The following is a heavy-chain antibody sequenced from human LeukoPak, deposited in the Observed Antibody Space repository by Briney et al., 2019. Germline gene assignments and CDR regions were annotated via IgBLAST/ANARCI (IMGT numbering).Heavy chain of an antibody. V-gene: IGHV3-23*01. CDR3: ARGPPPTMVRGVISYFDY. CDR1: GLTFSNCA. J-gene: IGHJ4*02. Sequence: GGSLRLSCAASGLTFSNCAMSWVRQAPGKGLEWVSDINGDGDRTYNADSVKGRFTISRDNSKNTLYLQMNSLRAEDTAVYYCARGPPPTMVRGVISYFDYWGQGTLVTVSS. CDR2: INGDGDRT. D-gene: IGHD3-10*01.